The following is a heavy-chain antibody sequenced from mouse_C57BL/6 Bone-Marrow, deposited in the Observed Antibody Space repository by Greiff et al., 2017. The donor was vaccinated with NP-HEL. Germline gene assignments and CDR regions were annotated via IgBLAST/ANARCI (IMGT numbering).Heavy chain of an antibody. V-gene: IGHV10-1*01. D-gene: IGHD2-5*01. Sequence: GGGLVQPKGSLKLSCAASGFSFNTYAMNWVRQAPGKGLEWVARIRSKSNNYATYYADSVKDRFTISRDDSESMLYLQMNNLKTEDTAMYYCLRHDYYSNYYAMDYWGQGTSVTVSS. CDR1: GFSFNTYA. CDR3: LRHDYYSNYYAMDY. J-gene: IGHJ4*01. CDR2: IRSKSNNYAT.